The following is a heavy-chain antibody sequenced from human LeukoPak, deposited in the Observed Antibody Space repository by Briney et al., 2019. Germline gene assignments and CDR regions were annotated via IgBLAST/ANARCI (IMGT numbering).Heavy chain of an antibody. V-gene: IGHV4-59*12. CDR3: AGGGGSYYY. CDR1: GGSISSYY. CDR2: IYYSGST. D-gene: IGHD1-26*01. Sequence: PSETLSLTCTDSGGSISSYYWSWIRQPPGKGLEWIGYIYYSGSTNYIPYLKSRVTISVDTSKNQAYLKLSLVTAAETTGDYCAGGGGSYYYWGQGTLVTVSS. J-gene: IGHJ4*02.